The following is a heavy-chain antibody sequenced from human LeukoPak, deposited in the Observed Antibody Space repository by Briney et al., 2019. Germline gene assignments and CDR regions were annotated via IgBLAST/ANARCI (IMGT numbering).Heavy chain of an antibody. D-gene: IGHD6-13*01. Sequence: GGSLRLSCVASGFSFSSYPMNWVRQAPGKGLEWVSHINSDTNITPYTASVSGRFTISRDNAKNSLYLHVNSLRAEDTAVYYCARRIAAAGYDAFDIWGQGTMVTVSS. CDR3: ARRIAAAGYDAFDI. J-gene: IGHJ3*02. CDR2: INSDTNIT. CDR1: GFSFSSYP. V-gene: IGHV3-48*01.